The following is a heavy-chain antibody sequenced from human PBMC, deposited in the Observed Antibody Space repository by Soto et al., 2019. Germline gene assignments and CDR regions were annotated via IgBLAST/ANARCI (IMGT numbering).Heavy chain of an antibody. CDR2: ILHDGNNK. Sequence: QVQLVESGGGVVQPGRSLRLSCAASGFTFSNDIMHWVRQAPGKGLEWVAIILHDGNNKYYADSVKGRFTISRDNYKNTLYLQMNSLRTEDTAIYYCARDDEGGSYCDLGYWGQGTLVTVSS. CDR3: ARDDEGGSYCDLGY. CDR1: GFTFSNDI. D-gene: IGHD3-10*01. J-gene: IGHJ4*02. V-gene: IGHV3-30-3*01.